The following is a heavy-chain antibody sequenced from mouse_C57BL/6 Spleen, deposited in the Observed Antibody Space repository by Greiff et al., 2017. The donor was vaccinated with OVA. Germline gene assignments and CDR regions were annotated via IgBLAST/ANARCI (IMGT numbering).Heavy chain of an antibody. V-gene: IGHV2-2*01. J-gene: IGHJ4*01. CDR3: ARLFSDYAMDY. Sequence: QVQLKESGPGLVQPSQSLSITCTVSGFSLTSYGVHWVRQSPGKGLEWLGVIWSGGSTDYNAAFISRLSISKDNSKSQVFSKMNSLQADDTAIYYCARLFSDYAMDYWGQGTSVTVSS. CDR2: IWSGGST. CDR1: GFSLTSYG.